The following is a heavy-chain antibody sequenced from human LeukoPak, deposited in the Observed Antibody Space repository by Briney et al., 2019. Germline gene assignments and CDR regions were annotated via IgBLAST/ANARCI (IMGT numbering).Heavy chain of an antibody. CDR1: GGSISSDNW. D-gene: IGHD4-17*01. CDR3: ACTTTVTTKLNY. V-gene: IGHV4-4*02. CDR2: IYHSGST. J-gene: IGHJ4*02. Sequence: SETLSLTCAVSGGSISSDNWWSWVRQPPGKGLERIGEIYHSGSTSYNPSLKSRVTIEVDKSNNQFSLKLSSVTAADTALYYCACTTTVTTKLNYWGQGILVTVSS.